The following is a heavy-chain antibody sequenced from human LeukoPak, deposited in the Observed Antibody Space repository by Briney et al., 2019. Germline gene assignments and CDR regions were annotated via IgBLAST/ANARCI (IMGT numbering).Heavy chain of an antibody. CDR2: IYPGDSDI. CDR3: ARRGSSWYVS. CDR1: GYSFTNYW. Sequence: GASLNISCKGSGYSFTNYWIGWGGQLPGKGLEWMGIIYPGDSDIRYSSSFQGQVTISADKSISTAYLQWSSLKASDTAMYYCARRGSSWYVSWGQGTLVTVSS. V-gene: IGHV5-51*01. J-gene: IGHJ4*02. D-gene: IGHD6-13*01.